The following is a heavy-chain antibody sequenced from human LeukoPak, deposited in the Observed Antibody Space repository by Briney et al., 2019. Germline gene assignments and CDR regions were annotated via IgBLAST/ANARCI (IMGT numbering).Heavy chain of an antibody. CDR1: GGSISSSSYY. CDR3: ARRDYGSNSFDF. V-gene: IGHV4-39*01. J-gene: IGHJ4*02. D-gene: IGHD4-23*01. CDR2: VYYSGTT. Sequence: SETLSLTCTVSGGSISSSSYYWGWIRQPPGKGLEWIGSVYYSGTTYYNPSLKSRVTISVDTSKKQFSLKLSSVTAADTAVYYCARRDYGSNSFDFWGQGTLFTVSS.